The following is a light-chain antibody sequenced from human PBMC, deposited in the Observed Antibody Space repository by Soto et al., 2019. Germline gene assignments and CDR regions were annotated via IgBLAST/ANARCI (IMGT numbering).Light chain of an antibody. J-gene: IGKJ3*01. CDR3: QQSYSIPRLT. CDR2: AAS. CDR1: QNISNY. V-gene: IGKV1-39*01. Sequence: DMQMTQSPSSLSASVGDRVSITCPSSQNISNYLHWYQQRPGKAPKLLIYAASNLRSGVPSRFSGSGSGTDFTLTISSLQSEDFATYYCQQSYSIPRLTFGPGTRVEIK.